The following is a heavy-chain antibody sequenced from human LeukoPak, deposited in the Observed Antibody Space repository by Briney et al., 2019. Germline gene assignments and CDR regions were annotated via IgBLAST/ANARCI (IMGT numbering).Heavy chain of an antibody. V-gene: IGHV3-33*01. J-gene: IGHJ4*02. D-gene: IGHD2-2*01. Sequence: PGRSLRLSCAASGFTFSSYGMHWVRQAPGKGLEWVAVIWYDGSNKYYADSVKGRFTISRDNSKHTLYLQMNSLRAEDTAVYYCARDPRCSSTSCYGVDYFDYWGQGTLVTVSS. CDR2: IWYDGSNK. CDR3: ARDPRCSSTSCYGVDYFDY. CDR1: GFTFSSYG.